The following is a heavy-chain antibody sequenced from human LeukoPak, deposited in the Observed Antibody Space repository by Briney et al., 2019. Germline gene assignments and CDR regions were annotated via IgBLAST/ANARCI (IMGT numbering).Heavy chain of an antibody. D-gene: IGHD2-8*02. J-gene: IGHJ3*02. CDR3: ARRKITAHVLVAFDI. V-gene: IGHV4-34*01. CDR1: GGSFSGYY. CDR2: INHSGST. Sequence: PSETLSLTCAVYGGSFSGYYWSWLSQPPGKWLEWIGEINHSGSTNYNPSLKSRVTISVDTSKNQFSLKLSSVTAADTAVYYCARRKITAHVLVAFDIWGQGAMVTGSS.